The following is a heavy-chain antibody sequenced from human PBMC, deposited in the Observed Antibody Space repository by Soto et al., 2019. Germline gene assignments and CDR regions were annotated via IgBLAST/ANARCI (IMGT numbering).Heavy chain of an antibody. Sequence: QVQLVKSGGGVVQPGRSLRLSCAASGFTFSSYGMHWVRQAPDKGLEWVAIISYDGSNKYYADSVKGRFTISKDNSKNTLYLQMNSLRDEDTALYYCAKGQVTGVTPGYFQHWGQGTLVTVSS. CDR1: GFTFSSYG. V-gene: IGHV3-30*18. CDR3: AKGQVTGVTPGYFQH. CDR2: ISYDGSNK. D-gene: IGHD4-4*01. J-gene: IGHJ1*01.